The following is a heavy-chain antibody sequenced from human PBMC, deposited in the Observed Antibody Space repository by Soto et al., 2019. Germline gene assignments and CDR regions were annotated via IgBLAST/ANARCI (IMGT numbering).Heavy chain of an antibody. CDR2: ISGTGGTT. CDR3: ARAPMERYFDWYFDH. Sequence: VQLLESGGGLVQPGGSLRLSCVGSGFTFRRHALTWVRQSPGKGLEWVAGISGTGGTTYYGDSMRGRFTISRDNSKETLNLQMDSLRPEDTAIYFCARAPMERYFDWYFDHWGQGSLVMVTS. CDR1: GFTFRRHA. V-gene: IGHV3-23*01. J-gene: IGHJ4*02. D-gene: IGHD3-9*01.